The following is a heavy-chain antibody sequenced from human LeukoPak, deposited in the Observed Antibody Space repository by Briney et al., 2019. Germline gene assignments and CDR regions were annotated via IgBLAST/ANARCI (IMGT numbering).Heavy chain of an antibody. Sequence: GGSLRLSCAASGFTVSSNYMSWVRQAPGKGLEWVSVIYSGGSTYYADSVKGRFTISRDNSKNTLYLQMNSLRAEDTALYFCAKKAQYDGHYPLDYWGQGTLVTVSA. J-gene: IGHJ4*02. CDR2: IYSGGST. CDR3: AKKAQYDGHYPLDY. V-gene: IGHV3-53*01. CDR1: GFTVSSNY. D-gene: IGHD4/OR15-4a*01.